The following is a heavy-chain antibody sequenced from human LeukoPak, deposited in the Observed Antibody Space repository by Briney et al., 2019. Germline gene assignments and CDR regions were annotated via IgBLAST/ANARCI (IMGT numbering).Heavy chain of an antibody. CDR2: IYHSGST. CDR1: GYSISSGYY. CDR3: ARRDIVVVPAAILDAFDI. D-gene: IGHD2-2*02. Sequence: PSETLSLTCAVSGYSISSGYYWGWIRQPPGKGLEWIGSIYHSGSTYYNPSLKSRVTISVDTSKNQFSLKLSSVTAADTAVYYCARRDIVVVPAAILDAFDIWGQGTMVTVSS. J-gene: IGHJ3*02. V-gene: IGHV4-38-2*01.